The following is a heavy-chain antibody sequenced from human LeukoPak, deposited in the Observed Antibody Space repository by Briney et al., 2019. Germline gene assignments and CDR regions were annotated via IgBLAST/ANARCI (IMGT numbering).Heavy chain of an antibody. CDR1: GFTFSSYC. CDR2: IWYDGNNT. V-gene: IGHV3-33*06. CDR3: AKDWGYKTMVRYYFDY. J-gene: IGHJ4*02. Sequence: PGRCLRPSCAASGFTFSSYCMHWVRQAPDKGLEWVAVIWYDGNNTYYADSVKGRFTISRDNSKNTLYLQMNSQRAEDTAVYYCAKDWGYKTMVRYYFDYLGQGGLVTVSS. D-gene: IGHD3-10*01.